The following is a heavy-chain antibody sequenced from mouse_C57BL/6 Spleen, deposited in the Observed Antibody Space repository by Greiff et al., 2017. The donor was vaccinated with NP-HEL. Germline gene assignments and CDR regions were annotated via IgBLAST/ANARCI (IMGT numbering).Heavy chain of an antibody. CDR1: GFTFSSYG. CDR2: ISSGGSYT. Sequence: EVQRVESGGDLVKPGGSLKLSCAASGFTFSSYGMSWVRQTPDKRLEWVATISSGGSYTYYPDSLKGRFTISRDNAKNTLYLQMSSLKSEDTAMYYCARQPQNYYAMDYWGQGTSVTVSS. CDR3: ARQPQNYYAMDY. V-gene: IGHV5-6*01. J-gene: IGHJ4*01.